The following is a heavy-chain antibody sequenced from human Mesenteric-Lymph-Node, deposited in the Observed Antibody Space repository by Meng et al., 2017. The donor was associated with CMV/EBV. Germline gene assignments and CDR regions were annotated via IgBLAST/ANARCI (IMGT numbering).Heavy chain of an antibody. Sequence: GESLKISCAASGFTFSSFGMQWVRQAPGKGLEWVAFIRYDGSNKYNADSVKGRFTISRDNSKNTLYLQMNSLRPEDTAVYYCARDRYSGYGYYYGMDVWGQGTTVTVSS. CDR2: IRYDGSNK. D-gene: IGHD5-12*01. CDR1: GFTFSSFG. V-gene: IGHV3-30*02. J-gene: IGHJ6*02. CDR3: ARDRYSGYGYYYGMDV.